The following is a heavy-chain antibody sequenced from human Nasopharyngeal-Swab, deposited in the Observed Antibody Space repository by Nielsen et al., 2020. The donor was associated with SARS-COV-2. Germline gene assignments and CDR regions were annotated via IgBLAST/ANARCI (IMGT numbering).Heavy chain of an antibody. V-gene: IGHV4-59*13. D-gene: IGHD4-17*01. CDR2: IYYSGST. Sequence: SETLSLTCTVSGGSISSYYWSWIRQLPGKGLEWIGYIYYSGSTNYNPSLKSRVTTSVDTSKNQFSLKLSSVTAADTAVYYCARDSVYYGDYQPYYGMDVWGQGTTVTVSS. CDR1: GGSISSYY. J-gene: IGHJ6*02. CDR3: ARDSVYYGDYQPYYGMDV.